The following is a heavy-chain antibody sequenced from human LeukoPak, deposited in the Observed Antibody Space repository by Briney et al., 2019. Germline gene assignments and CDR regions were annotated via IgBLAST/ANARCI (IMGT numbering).Heavy chain of an antibody. CDR1: GFTFSSYA. V-gene: IGHV3-23*01. D-gene: IGHD5-18*01. CDR3: AKGRSRDTAMVPYYFDY. CDR2: ISGSGGST. Sequence: GGSLRLSCAASGFTFSSYAMSWVRQAPGKGLGWVSAISGSGGSTYYADSVKGGLTISRDNSKNTLYLQINSLRAEDTAVYYCAKGRSRDTAMVPYYFDYWGQGTLVTVSS. J-gene: IGHJ4*02.